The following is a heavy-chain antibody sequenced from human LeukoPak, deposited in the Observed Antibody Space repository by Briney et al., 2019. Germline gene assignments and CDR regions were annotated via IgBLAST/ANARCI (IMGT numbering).Heavy chain of an antibody. CDR3: ARAGGCIAARYYYYYMDV. V-gene: IGHV1-69*05. CDR2: IIPIFGTA. CDR1: GGTFSSYA. J-gene: IGHJ6*03. D-gene: IGHD6-6*01. Sequence: ASVKVSCKASGGTFSSYAISWVRQAPGQGLEWMGGIIPIFGTANYAQKFQGRVTITTDESTSTAYMELSSLRSEDTAVYYCARAGGCIAARYYYYYMDVWGKGTTVTVSS.